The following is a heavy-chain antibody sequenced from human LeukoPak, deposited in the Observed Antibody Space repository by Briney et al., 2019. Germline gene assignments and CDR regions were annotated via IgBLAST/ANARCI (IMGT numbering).Heavy chain of an antibody. CDR1: GFTFSSYG. J-gene: IGHJ4*02. V-gene: IGHV3-30*18. D-gene: IGHD3-22*01. Sequence: GGSLRLSCAASGFTFSSYGMHWVRQAPGKGLEWVAVMSYDGSNIYYAESVKGRFTISRDNSKNTLYLLMNSLRAEDTAVYYCAKGYSSTYDSPTTIDYWGQGTLVTVSS. CDR3: AKGYSSTYDSPTTIDY. CDR2: MSYDGSNI.